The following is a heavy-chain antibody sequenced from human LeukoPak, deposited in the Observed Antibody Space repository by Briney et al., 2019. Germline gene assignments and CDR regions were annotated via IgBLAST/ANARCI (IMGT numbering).Heavy chain of an antibody. D-gene: IGHD1-26*01. V-gene: IGHV1-2*06. CDR2: INPNSGGT. CDR1: GYTLTGYY. CDR3: ARSRIVGATSPGDY. Sequence: ASVKVSCKASGYTLTGYYMHWVRQAPGQGLEWMGRINPNSGGTNYARKFQGRVTMTRDTSISTAYMELSRLRSDDTAVYYCARSRIVGATSPGDYWGQGTLVTVSS. J-gene: IGHJ4*02.